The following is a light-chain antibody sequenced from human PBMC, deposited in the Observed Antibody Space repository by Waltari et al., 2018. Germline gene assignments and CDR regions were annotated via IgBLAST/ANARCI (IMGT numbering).Light chain of an antibody. CDR2: GAS. J-gene: IGKJ1*01. CDR3: QHYVTLPAT. V-gene: IGKV3-20*01. Sequence: EIVLTQSPGTLSLSPGDRATLSCRASLSVSRSLAWYQQKPGQAPRLLIYGASSRATGVADRFSGSGSGTDFSLTISRLEPEDFAVYYCQHYVTLPATFGQGTKVEIK. CDR1: LSVSRS.